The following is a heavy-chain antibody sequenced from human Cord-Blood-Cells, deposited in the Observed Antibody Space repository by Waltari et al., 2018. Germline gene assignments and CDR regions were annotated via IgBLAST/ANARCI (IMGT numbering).Heavy chain of an antibody. Sequence: QVQLVQSGAEVKKPGASVKVSCKASGYTFTSYDIHWVRPATGQGLEWMGWMNPNSGNTGYAQKFQGRVTMTRNTSISTAYMELSSLRSEDTAVYYCARGAYSNYWFDPWGQGTLVTVSS. CDR3: ARGAYSNYWFDP. CDR2: MNPNSGNT. V-gene: IGHV1-8*01. CDR1: GYTFTSYD. D-gene: IGHD4-4*01. J-gene: IGHJ5*02.